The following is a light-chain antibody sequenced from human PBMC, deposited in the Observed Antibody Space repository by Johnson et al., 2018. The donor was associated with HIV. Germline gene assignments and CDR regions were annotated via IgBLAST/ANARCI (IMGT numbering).Light chain of an antibody. CDR2: ENN. J-gene: IGLJ1*01. V-gene: IGLV1-51*02. CDR1: SSNIGTNY. Sequence: QSVLTQPPSVSAAPGQKVTISCSGSSSNIGTNYVSWYQQLPGTAPKLLIYENNKRPSGIPDRFSGSKFGTSATMGITGLHTGDEADNSCGIWVSSLRAGLYVVGTGTKVTDL. CDR3: GIWVSSLRAGLYV.